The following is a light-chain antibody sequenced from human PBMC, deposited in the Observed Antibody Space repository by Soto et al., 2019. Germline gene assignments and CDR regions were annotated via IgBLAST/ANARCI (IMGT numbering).Light chain of an antibody. V-gene: IGLV4-69*01. CDR1: SGHSSYA. CDR3: QTWGTGIHVV. J-gene: IGLJ2*01. CDR2: LNSDGSH. Sequence: QLVLTQSPSASASLGASVKLTCTLSSGHSSYAIAWHQQQPEKGPRYLMKLNSDGSHSKGDGIPDRFSGSRSGAEWYLTISSLQSEDEADYYCQTWGTGIHVVFGGGTKLTVL.